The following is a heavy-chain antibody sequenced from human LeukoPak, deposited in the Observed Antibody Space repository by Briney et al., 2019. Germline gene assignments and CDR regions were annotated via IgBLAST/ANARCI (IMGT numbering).Heavy chain of an antibody. D-gene: IGHD5-18*01. CDR3: ARDRSGYSEYYFGY. J-gene: IGHJ4*02. CDR2: IYPSGST. CDR1: GGSISTYC. Sequence: PSETLSLTCTVSGGSISTYCWSWIRQPAGKGLEWIGRIYPSGSTFYNPSLKSRVTISIDKSKNQFFLNLTSVTAADTALYYCARDRSGYSEYYFGYWGQGSLVTVSS. V-gene: IGHV4-4*07.